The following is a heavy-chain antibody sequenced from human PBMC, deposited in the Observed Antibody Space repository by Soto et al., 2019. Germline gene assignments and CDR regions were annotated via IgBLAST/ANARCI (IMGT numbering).Heavy chain of an antibody. J-gene: IGHJ6*02. D-gene: IGHD2-15*01. CDR2: ISYDGSNK. V-gene: IGHV3-30*18. CDR1: GFTFSSYD. Sequence: PGGSLRLSCAASGFTFSSYDMHWVRQAPGKGLEWVAVISYDGSNKYYADSVKGRFTISRDNSKNTLYLQMNSLRAEDTAVYYCAKNMCSGGNCDVAPGYYGMDVWGQGTTVTVSS. CDR3: AKNMCSGGNCDVAPGYYGMDV.